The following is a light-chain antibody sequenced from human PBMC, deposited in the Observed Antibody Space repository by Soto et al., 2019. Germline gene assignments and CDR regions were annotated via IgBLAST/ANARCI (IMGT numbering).Light chain of an antibody. V-gene: IGKV3-15*01. CDR1: QSITRN. CDR2: GAS. J-gene: IGKJ1*01. Sequence: DIVLTQSPDTLSVSPGERVTLSCRASQSITRNLAWYQQSPGQAPRLLIYGASTRATGIPARFSGSGSGTEFTLTINSLQSEDFAVYYCQQYNNWPMWTFGQGTKVDIK. CDR3: QQYNNWPMWT.